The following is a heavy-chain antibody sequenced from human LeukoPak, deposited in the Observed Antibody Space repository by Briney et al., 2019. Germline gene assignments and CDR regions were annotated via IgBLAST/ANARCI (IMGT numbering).Heavy chain of an antibody. CDR1: GASVSSGLYN. CDR2: LDTSGKT. CDR3: ATSSWLRDANFDS. D-gene: IGHD6-13*01. J-gene: IGHJ4*02. V-gene: IGHV4-61*02. Sequence: SETLSLTCTVSGASVSSGLYNWNWIRQPAGEGLEWIGRLDTSGKTKYNPSLKSRVTMSVVTSKNQFSLKLTSVTAADTAVYYCATSSWLRDANFDSWGQGTLVTVSS.